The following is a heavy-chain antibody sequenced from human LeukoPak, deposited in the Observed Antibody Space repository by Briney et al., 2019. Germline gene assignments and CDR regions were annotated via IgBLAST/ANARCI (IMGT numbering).Heavy chain of an antibody. J-gene: IGHJ4*02. Sequence: GASVKVSCKASGYTFTGYYMHWVRQAPGQGLEWMGWINPNSGGTNYAQKFQGRVTMTRDTSISTAYMELSRLRSDDTAVYYCARDMVVAATPNYFDYWGQGTLVTVSS. CDR1: GYTFTGYY. V-gene: IGHV1-2*02. CDR3: ARDMVVAATPNYFDY. D-gene: IGHD2-15*01. CDR2: INPNSGGT.